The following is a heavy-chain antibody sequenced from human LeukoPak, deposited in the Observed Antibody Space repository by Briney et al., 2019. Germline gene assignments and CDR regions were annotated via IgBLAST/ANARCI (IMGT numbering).Heavy chain of an antibody. V-gene: IGHV4-30-2*01. CDR1: GGSISSGGYS. J-gene: IGHJ4*02. Sequence: SETLSLTCTVSGGSISSGGYSWSWIRQPPGKGLEWIGYIYHSGSTYYNPSLKSRVTISVDTSKNQFSLKLSSVTAADTAVYYCARGRNYYDSSGYLYWGQGTLVTVSS. CDR3: ARGRNYYDSSGYLY. CDR2: IYHSGST. D-gene: IGHD3-22*01.